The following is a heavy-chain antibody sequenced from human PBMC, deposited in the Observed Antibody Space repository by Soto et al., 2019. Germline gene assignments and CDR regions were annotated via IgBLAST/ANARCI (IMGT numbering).Heavy chain of an antibody. CDR2: IYYSGST. CDR3: ARDAARDGYNEFDY. Sequence: SETLSLTCTVSGGSISSGGYYWSRIRQHPGKGLEWIGYIYYSGSTYYNPSLKSRVTISVDTSKNQFSLKLSSVTAADTAVYYCARDAARDGYNEFDYWGQGTLVTVSS. V-gene: IGHV4-31*03. J-gene: IGHJ4*02. D-gene: IGHD5-12*01. CDR1: GGSISSGGYY.